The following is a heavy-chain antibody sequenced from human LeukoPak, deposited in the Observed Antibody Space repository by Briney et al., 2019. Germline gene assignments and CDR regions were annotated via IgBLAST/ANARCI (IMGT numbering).Heavy chain of an antibody. J-gene: IGHJ4*02. CDR2: ITATSSST. CDR3: AKLFESGTYNNFFHY. CDR1: GFTFSSYA. D-gene: IGHD3-10*01. Sequence: GRSLRLSCAASGFTFSSYAMHWVRQAPGKGLEWVSAITATSSSTHDADSVQGRFTISRDNSKNTLYLQMNSLRPEDTAIYYCAKLFESGTYNNFFHYWGQGTLVTVFS. V-gene: IGHV3-23*01.